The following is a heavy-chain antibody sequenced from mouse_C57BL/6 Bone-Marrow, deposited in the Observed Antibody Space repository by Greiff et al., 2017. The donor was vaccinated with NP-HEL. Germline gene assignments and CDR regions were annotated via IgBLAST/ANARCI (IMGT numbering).Heavy chain of an antibody. CDR2: IYPGGGYT. CDR3: ARRGTTHYYAMDY. D-gene: IGHD1-1*01. V-gene: IGHV1-63*01. Sequence: VQLQQSGAELVRPGTSVKMSCKASGYTFTNYWIGWAKQRPGHGLEWIGDIYPGGGYTNYNEKFKGKATLTADKSSSTAYMQCSSLTSEDSAIYYCARRGTTHYYAMDYWGQGTSVTVSS. J-gene: IGHJ4*01. CDR1: GYTFTNYW.